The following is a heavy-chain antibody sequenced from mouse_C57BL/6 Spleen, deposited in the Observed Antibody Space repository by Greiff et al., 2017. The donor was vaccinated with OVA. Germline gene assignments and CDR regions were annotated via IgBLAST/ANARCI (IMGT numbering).Heavy chain of an antibody. J-gene: IGHJ4*01. CDR3: ARRGGSSPYYAMDY. V-gene: IGHV2-2*01. Sequence: VQLVESGPGLVQPSQSLSITCTVSGFSLTSYGVHWVRQSPGKGLEWLGVIWSGGSTDYNAAFISRLSISKDNSKSQVFFKMNSLQADDTAIYYCARRGGSSPYYAMDYWGQGTSVTVSS. CDR1: GFSLTSYG. CDR2: IWSGGST. D-gene: IGHD1-1*01.